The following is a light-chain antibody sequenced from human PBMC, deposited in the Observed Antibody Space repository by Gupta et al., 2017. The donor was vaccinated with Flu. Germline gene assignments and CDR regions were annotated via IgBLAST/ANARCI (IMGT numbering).Light chain of an antibody. J-gene: IGKJ1*01. Sequence: AIRMTQSPSSFSASTGDRVTITCRASQGISSNLAWYQRKPGKAPKRLIYAASTLQSGVPSRFSGSGSGTDFTLTISCLQSEDFATYYCQLDDSYPRTFGQGTKVEIK. CDR2: AAS. CDR3: QLDDSYPRT. V-gene: IGKV1-8*01. CDR1: QGISSN.